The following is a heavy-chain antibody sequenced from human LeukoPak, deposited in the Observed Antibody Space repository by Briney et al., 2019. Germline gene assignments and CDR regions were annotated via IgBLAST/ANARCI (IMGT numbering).Heavy chain of an antibody. CDR3: ARGSRHYDSSGYYYVARGLDY. CDR2: VNWNGDNT. CDR1: GFSFDDFA. V-gene: IGHV3-20*04. Sequence: PGGSLRLSCEASGFSFDDFAMAWVRQAPGKGLEWVSGVNWNGDNTGYADSVKGRFTISRDNGKNSLYLQMNSLRAEDTAVYYCARGSRHYDSSGYYYVARGLDYWGQGTLVTVSS. J-gene: IGHJ4*02. D-gene: IGHD3-22*01.